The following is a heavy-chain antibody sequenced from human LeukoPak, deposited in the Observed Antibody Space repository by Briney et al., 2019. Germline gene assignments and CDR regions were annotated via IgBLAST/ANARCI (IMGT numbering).Heavy chain of an antibody. D-gene: IGHD2-15*01. CDR1: GFTFSGYG. V-gene: IGHV3-23*01. CDR3: VRCTAGSCYSPFDP. CDR2: ISGSGGGT. J-gene: IGHJ5*02. Sequence: PGGSLRLSCAASGFTFSGYGMSWVRQAPGKGLEWVSGISGSGGGTYYAASVKGRFTISRDDSNYTLYPQMNSLRAEDTAVYYCVRCTAGSCYSPFDPWGQGTLVTVSS.